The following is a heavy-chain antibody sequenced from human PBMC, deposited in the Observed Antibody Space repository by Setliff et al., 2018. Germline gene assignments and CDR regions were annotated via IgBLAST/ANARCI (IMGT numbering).Heavy chain of an antibody. CDR2: INPNSGGT. CDR3: ARGPDEYYAEKSDYYDF. CDR1: GYTFGAHY. J-gene: IGHJ4*02. D-gene: IGHD3-22*01. Sequence: ASVKVSCKASGYTFGAHYIHWVRQAPGQGLEWMGWINPNSGGTNYAQKFQGRVTMTRDTSISTAYMELSGLRSDDTAVYFCARGPDEYYAEKSDYYDFWGQGTRVTVSS. V-gene: IGHV1-2*02.